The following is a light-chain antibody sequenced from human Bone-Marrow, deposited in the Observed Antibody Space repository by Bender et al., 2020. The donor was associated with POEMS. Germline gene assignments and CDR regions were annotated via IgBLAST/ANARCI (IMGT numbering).Light chain of an antibody. Sequence: QSVLTQPPSASGTPGQRVTISCSGTDSNFGGNNVNWYQHLPGTAPRLVVYSNYQRPSGVPDRFSGSKSGYTASLTVSGLQAEDEADYYCSSYAGSNNWGVFGGGTKVIVL. CDR1: DSNFGGNN. CDR3: SSYAGSNNWGV. V-gene: IGLV1-44*01. CDR2: SNY. J-gene: IGLJ3*02.